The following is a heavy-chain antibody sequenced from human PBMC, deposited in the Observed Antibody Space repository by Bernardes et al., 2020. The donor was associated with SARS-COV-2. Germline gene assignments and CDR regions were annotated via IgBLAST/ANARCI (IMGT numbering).Heavy chain of an antibody. D-gene: IGHD3-3*01. CDR1: GFTFSSYS. Sequence: GWSLRLSCAASGFTFSSYSMNWVRQAPGKGLEWVSYISSSSSTIYYADSVKGRFTISRDNAKNSLYLQMNSLRAEDTAVYYCARDYYSITIYYYMDVWGKGTTVTVSS. J-gene: IGHJ6*03. V-gene: IGHV3-48*04. CDR2: ISSSSSTI. CDR3: ARDYYSITIYYYMDV.